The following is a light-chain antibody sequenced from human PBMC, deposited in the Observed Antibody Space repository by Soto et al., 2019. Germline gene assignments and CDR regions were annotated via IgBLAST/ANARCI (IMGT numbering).Light chain of an antibody. CDR2: GAS. J-gene: IGKJ1*01. V-gene: IGKV3-20*01. CDR1: QSVSSSY. CDR3: QLET. Sequence: EIVLTQSPGTLSLSPGERATLSCRASQSVSSSYLAWYQQKPGQAPRLLIYGASSRATGIPDRFSGSGSGTVFTLTISTLEPEDFEVYYCQLETFGQGTKVEIK.